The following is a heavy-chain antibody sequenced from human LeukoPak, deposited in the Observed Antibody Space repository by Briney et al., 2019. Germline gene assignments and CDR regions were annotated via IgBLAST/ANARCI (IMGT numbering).Heavy chain of an antibody. Sequence: KASETLSLTCAVYGGSFSGYYWSWIRQPPGKGLEWIGEINHSGSTNYNPSLKSRVTISVDTSKNQFSLKLSSVTAADTAVYYCARGRATTRAYYYDSSGWPLMDVWGQGTTVTVSS. CDR1: GGSFSGYY. CDR2: INHSGST. CDR3: ARGRATTRAYYYDSSGWPLMDV. J-gene: IGHJ6*02. V-gene: IGHV4-34*01. D-gene: IGHD3-22*01.